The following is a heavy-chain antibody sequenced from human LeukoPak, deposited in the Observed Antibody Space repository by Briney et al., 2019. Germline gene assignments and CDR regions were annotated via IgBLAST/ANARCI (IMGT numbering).Heavy chain of an antibody. D-gene: IGHD3-16*01. J-gene: IGHJ4*02. CDR1: GGSISSYY. Sequence: SETLSLTCTVSGGSISSYYWSWIRQPPGKGLEWIGYIYDSGSTNFNPSLKSRVTISVDTSKNQFSLKLSSVTAADTAVYYCATDGGSGNYFDYWGQGTLVTVSS. CDR3: ATDGGSGNYFDY. V-gene: IGHV4-59*01. CDR2: IYDSGST.